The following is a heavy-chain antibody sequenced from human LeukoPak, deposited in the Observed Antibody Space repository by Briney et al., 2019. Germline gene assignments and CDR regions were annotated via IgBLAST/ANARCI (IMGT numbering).Heavy chain of an antibody. Sequence: GGSLRLSCAASGFTFSSYGMHWVRQAPGKGLEWVAVISYDGSNKYYADSVKGRFTISRDNSKNTLYLQMNSLRAEDTAVYYCAKAAAAGRGYFDYWGQGTLVTVSS. CDR2: ISYDGSNK. J-gene: IGHJ4*02. CDR1: GFTFSSYG. CDR3: AKAAAAGRGYFDY. D-gene: IGHD6-13*01. V-gene: IGHV3-30*18.